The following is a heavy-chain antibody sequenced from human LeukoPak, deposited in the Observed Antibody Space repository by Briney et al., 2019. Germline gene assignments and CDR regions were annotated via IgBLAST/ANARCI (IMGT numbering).Heavy chain of an antibody. Sequence: SETLSLTCTVSGGSISSYYWSWIRQPPGKGLEWIGYIYYSGSPNYNPSLKSRVTISVDTSKNHFSLNLSSVTAADTALYYCARVGNGNFDYWGQGTLVTVSS. CDR3: ARVGNGNFDY. V-gene: IGHV4-59*01. D-gene: IGHD7-27*01. CDR2: IYYSGSP. J-gene: IGHJ4*02. CDR1: GGSISSYY.